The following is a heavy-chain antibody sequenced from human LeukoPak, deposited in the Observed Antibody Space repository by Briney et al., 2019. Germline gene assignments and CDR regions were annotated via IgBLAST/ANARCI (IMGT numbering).Heavy chain of an antibody. CDR2: IYSGGST. D-gene: IGHD3-22*01. J-gene: IGHJ4*02. CDR1: GFTVSSNY. CDR3: ARGDYYDSSGYYS. Sequence: GGSLRLSCAASGFTVSSNYMSWVRQAPGKGLEWVSVIYSGGSTYYADSVKGRFTISRHNSKNTLYLQMNSLRAEDTAVYYCARGDYYDSSGYYSWGQGTLVTVSS. V-gene: IGHV3-53*04.